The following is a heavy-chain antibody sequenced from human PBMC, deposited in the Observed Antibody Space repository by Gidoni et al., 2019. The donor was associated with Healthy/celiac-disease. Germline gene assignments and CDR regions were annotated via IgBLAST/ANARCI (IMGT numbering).Heavy chain of an antibody. J-gene: IGHJ3*02. D-gene: IGHD3-22*01. V-gene: IGHV4-39*01. Sequence: QLQLQESGPGLVKPSETLSLTCTVSGGSISSSSYYWGWIRQPPGKGLEWIGSIYYSGSTYYNPSLKSRVTISVDTSKNQFSLKLSSVTAADTAVYYCARRSDSKGGAFDIWGQGTMVTVSS. CDR2: IYYSGST. CDR3: ARRSDSKGGAFDI. CDR1: GGSISSSSYY.